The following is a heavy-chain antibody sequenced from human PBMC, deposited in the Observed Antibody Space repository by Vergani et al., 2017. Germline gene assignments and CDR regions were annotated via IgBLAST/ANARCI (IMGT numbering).Heavy chain of an antibody. J-gene: IGHJ4*02. CDR2: IYHSGST. CDR1: GYSISSGYY. V-gene: IGHV4-38-2*02. CDR3: ARDQPDYYDSSGYQILYFDY. D-gene: IGHD3-22*01. Sequence: QVQLQESGPGLVKPSETLSLTCTVSGYSISSGYYWGWIRQPPGKGLEWIGSIYHSGSTYYNPSLKSRVTISVDTSKNQFSLKLSSVTAADTAVYYCARDQPDYYDSSGYQILYFDYWGQGTLVTVSS.